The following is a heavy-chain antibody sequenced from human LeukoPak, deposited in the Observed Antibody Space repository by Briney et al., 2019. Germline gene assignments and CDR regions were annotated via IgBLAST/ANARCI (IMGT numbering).Heavy chain of an antibody. CDR3: ARRADSSGDQYNWFDP. CDR1: GYTFTGYY. CDR2: INPNSGGT. Sequence: ASVKVSCKASGYTFTGYYMHWVRQAPGQGLEWMGLINPNSGGTDYAQKFQGRVTMTRDTSISTAYMELSRLRSDDTAVYYCARRADSSGDQYNWFDPWGQGTLVTVSS. J-gene: IGHJ5*02. V-gene: IGHV1-2*02. D-gene: IGHD3-22*01.